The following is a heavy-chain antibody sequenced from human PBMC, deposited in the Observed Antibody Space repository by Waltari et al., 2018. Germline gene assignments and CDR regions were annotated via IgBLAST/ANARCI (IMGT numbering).Heavy chain of an antibody. CDR3: ARDVPYDSSGYSIEWDY. J-gene: IGHJ4*02. CDR2: IYYSGST. Sequence: QLQLQESGPGLVKPSETLSLTCTVSGGSISSSSYYWGWIRQPPGKGLEWIGSIYYSGSTYYNPSRKSRVTISVDTAKNQFSLKLSSVTAADTAVYYCARDVPYDSSGYSIEWDYWGQGTLVTVSS. CDR1: GGSISSSSYY. D-gene: IGHD3-22*01. V-gene: IGHV4-39*07.